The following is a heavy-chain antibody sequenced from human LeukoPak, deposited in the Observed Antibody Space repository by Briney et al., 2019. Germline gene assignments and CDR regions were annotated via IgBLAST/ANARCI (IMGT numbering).Heavy chain of an antibody. CDR3: ARAGAADAFDI. CDR1: GHTFTSYD. J-gene: IGHJ3*02. D-gene: IGHD7-27*01. CDR2: MNPNSGNT. Sequence: GASVKVSCKASGHTFTSYDITWVRQATGLGLEWMGWMNPNSGNTAYAQKFQGRVTMTRNTSISTAYMELSSPRSEDTAVYYCARAGAADAFDIWGQGTMVTVSS. V-gene: IGHV1-8*02.